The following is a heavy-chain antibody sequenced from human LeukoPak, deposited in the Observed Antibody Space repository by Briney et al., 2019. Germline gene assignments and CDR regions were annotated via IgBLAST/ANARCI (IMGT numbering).Heavy chain of an antibody. D-gene: IGHD1-26*01. J-gene: IGHJ4*02. Sequence: GGSLRLSCAASGFSFSSYAMSWVRQAPGKGLEWVGRIKSKTDGGTTDYAAPVKGRFSISRDDSKNTLYLQMNSLKSEDTAVYYCQGGRFWGQGTLVTVSS. CDR3: QGGRF. V-gene: IGHV3-15*01. CDR1: GFSFSSYA. CDR2: IKSKTDGGTT.